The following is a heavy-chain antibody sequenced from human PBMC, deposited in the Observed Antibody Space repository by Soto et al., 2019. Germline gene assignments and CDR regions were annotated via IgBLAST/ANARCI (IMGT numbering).Heavy chain of an antibody. J-gene: IGHJ4*02. D-gene: IGHD2-15*01. V-gene: IGHV3-64D*06. CDR1: GFTFSHHS. Sequence: GGSLRLSCSVSGFTFSHHSLYWVRQPPGKGLQCVSSISGSGGNIYYAESVKGRFTISRDNFKNTLYLQMTSLSSEDSAVYYCVKVSGYCTGGSYFSYFDYWGQGTPVTVSS. CDR2: ISGSGGNI. CDR3: VKVSGYCTGGSYFSYFDY.